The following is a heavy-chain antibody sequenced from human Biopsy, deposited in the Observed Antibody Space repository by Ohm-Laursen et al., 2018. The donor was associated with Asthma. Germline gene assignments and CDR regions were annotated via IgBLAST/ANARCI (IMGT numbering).Heavy chain of an antibody. Sequence: SLRLSCAASGFTFSSYSMNWVRQAPGKGLEWVSYISSSSSTIYYAASVKGRFTISRDNAKNSLYLQMNSLREEDTAVYYCVRDGTDDAFDIWGQGTVVSVSS. J-gene: IGHJ3*02. CDR2: ISSSSSTI. CDR3: VRDGTDDAFDI. CDR1: GFTFSSYS. V-gene: IGHV3-48*02. D-gene: IGHD1-1*01.